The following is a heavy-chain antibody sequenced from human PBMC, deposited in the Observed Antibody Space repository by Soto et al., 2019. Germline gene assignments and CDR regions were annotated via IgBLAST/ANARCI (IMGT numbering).Heavy chain of an antibody. J-gene: IGHJ4*02. V-gene: IGHV4-39*01. Sequence: SETLSLTCTVSGVSIRNSSYYWGWIRRPPGKGLEWIGTIYYSGITYYNPSLKSRVTISVDTSKNQFSLKLTSVTAADTAVYYCARHGSNWGQGTLVTVS. CDR3: ARHGSN. CDR1: GVSIRNSSYY. CDR2: IYYSGIT.